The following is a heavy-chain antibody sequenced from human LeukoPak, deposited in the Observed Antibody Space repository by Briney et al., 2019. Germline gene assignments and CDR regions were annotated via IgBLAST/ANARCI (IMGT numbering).Heavy chain of an antibody. CDR2: IWYDGSNK. CDR3: ARGVMTVDY. Sequence: GGSLRLSCATSGFTFSNYGTHWVRQDPRKGLEWVAIIWYDGSNKYYADSVKGRFTISRDNSKNTLYLQMNSLRAEDTAVYYCARGVMTVDYWGQGTLVTVSS. CDR1: GFTFSNYG. D-gene: IGHD2-21*02. J-gene: IGHJ4*02. V-gene: IGHV3-33*01.